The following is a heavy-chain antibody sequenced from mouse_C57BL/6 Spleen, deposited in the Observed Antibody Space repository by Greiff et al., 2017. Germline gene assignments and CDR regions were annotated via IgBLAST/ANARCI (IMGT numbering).Heavy chain of an antibody. J-gene: IGHJ4*01. CDR2: ISSGSSTI. CDR3: ARPITTVVAGAMDY. Sequence: EVKLVESGGGLVKPGGSLKLSCAASGFTFSDYGMHWVRQAPEKGLEWVAYISSGSSTIYYADTVKGRFTISRDNAKNTLFLQMTSLRSEDTAMYYCARPITTVVAGAMDYWGQGTSVTVSS. D-gene: IGHD1-1*01. CDR1: GFTFSDYG. V-gene: IGHV5-17*01.